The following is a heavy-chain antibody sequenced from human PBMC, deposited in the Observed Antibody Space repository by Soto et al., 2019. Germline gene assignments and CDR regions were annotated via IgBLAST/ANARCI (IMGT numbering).Heavy chain of an antibody. Sequence: SETPSLTCAVYGGSFSWYYGSWIRQPPGKGLEWVGEINHSGSTNYNPSLKSRVTISVDTSKNQFSLKLSSVTAADTAVYYCARGRETVLVIRCFDYWGQGTLVTVSS. V-gene: IGHV4-34*01. CDR2: INHSGST. CDR1: GGSFSWYY. CDR3: ARGRETVLVIRCFDY. D-gene: IGHD3-3*02. J-gene: IGHJ4*02.